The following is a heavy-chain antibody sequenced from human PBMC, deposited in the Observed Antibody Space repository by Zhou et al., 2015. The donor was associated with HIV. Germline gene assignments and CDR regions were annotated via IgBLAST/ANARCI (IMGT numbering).Heavy chain of an antibody. CDR1: GYTFTAYY. CDR3: AIQLTDIVLISAGGDY. V-gene: IGHV1-2*06. J-gene: IGHJ4*02. CDR2: INTHNGGT. D-gene: IGHD2-8*02. Sequence: QVQLVQSGAEVKKPGASVKVSCKASGYTFTAYYIHWVRQAPGQGLEWMGRINTHNGGTNCAQKFQGRVTMTRDTSISTSYMELSRLRSDDTAVYYCAIQLTDIVLISAGGDYWGQGTLVTVSS.